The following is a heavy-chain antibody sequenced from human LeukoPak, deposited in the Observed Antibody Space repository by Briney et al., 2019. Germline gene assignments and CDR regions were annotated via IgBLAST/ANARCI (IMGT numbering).Heavy chain of an antibody. D-gene: IGHD2-15*01. J-gene: IGHJ4*02. CDR1: GFTFSTYA. CDR2: ISGSGDST. V-gene: IGHV3-23*01. Sequence: GGSLRLSCAASGFTFSTYAMSWVRRAPGKGLEWVSGISGSGDSTSNADSVKGRFTISRDNSKNTLYLQMNSLRAEDTAVYYCAKDQIGYCSGGSCYDFDYWGQGTLVAVSS. CDR3: AKDQIGYCSGGSCYDFDY.